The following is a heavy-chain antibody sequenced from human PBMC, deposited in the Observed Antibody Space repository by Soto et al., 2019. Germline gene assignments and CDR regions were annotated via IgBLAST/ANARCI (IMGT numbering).Heavy chain of an antibody. Sequence: QVQLVQSGAEVRKPGASLKLSCQTSGYPFTSYHMHWVRQAPGQGLEWMGVINPTEGRTRYSQRFQDRVTMTRDTSTSTVYMELSSLRSEDTATYFCARGREYSFGYNLFDTWGQGPLVTVAA. D-gene: IGHD5-12*01. CDR3: ARGREYSFGYNLFDT. V-gene: IGHV1-46*01. CDR1: GYPFTSYH. CDR2: INPTEGRT. J-gene: IGHJ5*02.